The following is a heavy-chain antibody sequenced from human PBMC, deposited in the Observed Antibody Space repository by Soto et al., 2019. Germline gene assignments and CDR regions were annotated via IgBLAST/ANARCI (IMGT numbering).Heavy chain of an antibody. CDR2: IYYSGST. Sequence: PSEILSLTCTVSGGSISSYYWSWIRQPPGRGLEWIGYIYYSGSTNYNPSLKSRVTISVDTSKNQFSLKLSSVTAADTAVYYCARGGSSGWPLDFWGQGTLVTVS. J-gene: IGHJ4*02. V-gene: IGHV4-59*08. CDR3: ARGGSSGWPLDF. CDR1: GGSISSYY. D-gene: IGHD6-19*01.